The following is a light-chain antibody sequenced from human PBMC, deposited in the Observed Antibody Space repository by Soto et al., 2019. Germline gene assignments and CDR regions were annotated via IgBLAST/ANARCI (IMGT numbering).Light chain of an antibody. Sequence: QSALTQPPSASGTPGQRVTISCSGSSSNIGSNYVYWYLQLPGAAPKLLIYRNNQRPSGVPDRFSGSKSGTSASLAISGLRSEDEADYYCAAWDGSLSGRVFGGGTKLTVL. J-gene: IGLJ3*02. V-gene: IGLV1-47*01. CDR2: RNN. CDR3: AAWDGSLSGRV. CDR1: SSNIGSNY.